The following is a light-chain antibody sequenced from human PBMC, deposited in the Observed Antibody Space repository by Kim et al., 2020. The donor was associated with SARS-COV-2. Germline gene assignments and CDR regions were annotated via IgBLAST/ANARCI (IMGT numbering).Light chain of an antibody. Sequence: SVAPGQTASITCSGDELGDKYACWYQQKPGQSPGLVIYQDSKRPSGIPERFSGSNSGNTATLTISGTQAMDEADYYCQAWDSSTVVFGGGTQLTVL. CDR3: QAWDSSTVV. J-gene: IGLJ2*01. CDR1: ELGDKY. V-gene: IGLV3-1*01. CDR2: QDS.